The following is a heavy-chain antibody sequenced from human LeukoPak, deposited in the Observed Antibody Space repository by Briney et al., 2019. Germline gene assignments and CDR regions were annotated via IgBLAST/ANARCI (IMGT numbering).Heavy chain of an antibody. V-gene: IGHV3-23*01. CDR1: GFTFSSYA. CDR3: AKKKGYIVVVVAATPFDY. J-gene: IGHJ4*02. D-gene: IGHD2-15*01. CDR2: ISGSGGST. Sequence: PGGSLRLSCAASGFTFSSYAMSWVRQAPGKGLEWVSAISGSGGSTYYADSVRGRFTISRDNSKNTLYLQMNSLRAEDTAVYYCAKKKGYIVVVVAATPFDYWGRGTLVTVSS.